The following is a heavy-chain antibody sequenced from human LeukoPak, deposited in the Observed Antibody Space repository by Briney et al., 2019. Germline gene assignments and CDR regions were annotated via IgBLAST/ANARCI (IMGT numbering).Heavy chain of an antibody. CDR3: ARLKGYSSGWYPSYYFDY. J-gene: IGHJ4*02. CDR1: GGPISSSY. D-gene: IGHD6-19*01. Sequence: SETLPLTCTVSGGPISSSYWSWIRQPPGKGLEWIGFIYYSGNTNYNPSLKSRVIISLDTSKNQFSLKLSSVTAADTAVYYCARLKGYSSGWYPSYYFDYWGQGTLVTVSS. V-gene: IGHV4-59*08. CDR2: IYYSGNT.